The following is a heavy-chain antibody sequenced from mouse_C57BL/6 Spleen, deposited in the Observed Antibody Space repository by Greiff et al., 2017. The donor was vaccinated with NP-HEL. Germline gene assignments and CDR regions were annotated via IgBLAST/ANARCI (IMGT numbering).Heavy chain of an antibody. CDR3: ARSLGGNYGYYAMDY. D-gene: IGHD2-1*01. CDR2: IYPGDGDT. J-gene: IGHJ4*01. Sequence: VQLQQSGAELVKPGASVKISCKASGYAFSSYWMNWVKQRPGKGLEWIGQIYPGDGDTNYNGKFKGKATLTADKSSSTAYMQLSSLTAEDSAVYFCARSLGGNYGYYAMDYWGQRTSVTVSS. CDR1: GYAFSSYW. V-gene: IGHV1-80*01.